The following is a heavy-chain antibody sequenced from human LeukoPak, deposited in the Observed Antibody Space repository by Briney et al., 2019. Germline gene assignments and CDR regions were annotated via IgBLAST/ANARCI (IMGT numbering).Heavy chain of an antibody. J-gene: IGHJ4*02. CDR2: INPNSGGT. Sequence: ASVKVSCKASGYTFTGYYMHWVRQAPGQGLEWMGWINPNSGGTNYAQKSQGRVTMTRDTSISTAYMELSRLRSDDTAVYYCARANQMATIHFDYWGQGTLVTVSS. CDR3: ARANQMATIHFDY. CDR1: GYTFTGYY. D-gene: IGHD5-24*01. V-gene: IGHV1-2*02.